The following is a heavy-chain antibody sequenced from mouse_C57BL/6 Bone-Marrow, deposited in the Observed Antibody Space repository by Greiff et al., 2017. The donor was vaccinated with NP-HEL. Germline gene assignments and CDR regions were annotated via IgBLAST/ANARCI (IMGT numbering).Heavy chain of an antibody. CDR2: IDPSDSYT. CDR3: AYYDYDSWFAY. D-gene: IGHD2-4*01. V-gene: IGHV1-50*01. CDR1: GYTFTSYW. J-gene: IGHJ3*01. Sequence: VQLQQPGAELVKPGASVKLSCKASGYTFTSYWMQWVKQRPRQGLEWIGEIDPSDSYTNYNQKFKGKATLTVDTSSSTAYMQLSSLTSEDSAVYYCAYYDYDSWFAYWGQGTLVTVSA.